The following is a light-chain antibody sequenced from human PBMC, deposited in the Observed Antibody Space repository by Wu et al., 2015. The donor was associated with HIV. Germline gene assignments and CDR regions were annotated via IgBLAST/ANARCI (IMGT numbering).Light chain of an antibody. V-gene: IGKV3-15*01. CDR1: QSVSSN. CDR3: QQYNKWPPWT. Sequence: EIVMTQSPATLSVSPGERATLSCRASQSVSSNLAWYQQKPGQAPRLLISGASTRATGIPARFSGSGSGTEFTLTISSMQSEDFAVYYCQQYNKWPPWTFGQGTKVE. J-gene: IGKJ1*01. CDR2: GAS.